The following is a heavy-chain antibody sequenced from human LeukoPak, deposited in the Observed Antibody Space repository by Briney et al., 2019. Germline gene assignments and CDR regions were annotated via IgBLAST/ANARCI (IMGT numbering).Heavy chain of an antibody. V-gene: IGHV3-72*01. J-gene: IGHJ2*01. CDR3: GRIRGSYLHWYFDL. CDR1: GFTFSAHY. D-gene: IGHD1-26*01. Sequence: PGGSLRLSCAASGFTFSAHYMDWVRQAPGKGLEWFGRVRNKANSYITMYAASVKGRFTISRNDSENSLYLQMNSLKTEDTAVYYCGRIRGSYLHWYFDLWGRGTLVTVSS. CDR2: VRNKANSYIT.